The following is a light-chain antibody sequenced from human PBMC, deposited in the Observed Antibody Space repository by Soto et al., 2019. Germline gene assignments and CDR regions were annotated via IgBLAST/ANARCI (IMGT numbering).Light chain of an antibody. CDR1: QSVSSRS. CDR3: QEYGTSQT. CDR2: GAS. V-gene: IGKV3-20*01. J-gene: IGKJ4*01. Sequence: EIVLTQSPGTLSLSPGERVTLSCRASQSVSSRSLAWYQQKPGQAPRLLIYGASNRITGIPDRFRGSGSGTDFTLTITRLEPEDFAVYYCQEYGTSQTFGGGTKVEI.